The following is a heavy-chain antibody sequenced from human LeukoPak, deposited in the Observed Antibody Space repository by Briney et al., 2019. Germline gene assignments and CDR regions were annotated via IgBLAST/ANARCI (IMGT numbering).Heavy chain of an antibody. D-gene: IGHD3-22*01. CDR2: INPNSGGT. J-gene: IGHJ6*02. V-gene: IGHV1-2*02. Sequence: ASVKVSCKASGYTFTGYYMHWVRQAPGQGLEWMGWINPNSGGTNYAQKFQGRVTMTRDTSISTAYMELSRLRSDDTAVYYCAGTRIVLGGGMDVWGQGTTVTVSS. CDR3: AGTRIVLGGGMDV. CDR1: GYTFTGYY.